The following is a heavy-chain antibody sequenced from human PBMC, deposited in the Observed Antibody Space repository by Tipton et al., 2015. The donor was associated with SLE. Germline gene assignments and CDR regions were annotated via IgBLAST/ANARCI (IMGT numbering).Heavy chain of an antibody. J-gene: IGHJ1*01. V-gene: IGHV4-30-4*07. CDR2: IYYSGST. CDR1: GGSVSSGSYY. CDR3: ARGGIVVVVAATQYFQH. Sequence: TLSLTCTVSGGSVSSGSYYWSWIRQSPGKGLEWIGYIYYSGSTYYNPSLKSRVTISVDTSKNQFSLKLSSVTAADTAVYYCARGGIVVVVAATQYFQHWGQGTLVTVSS. D-gene: IGHD2-15*01.